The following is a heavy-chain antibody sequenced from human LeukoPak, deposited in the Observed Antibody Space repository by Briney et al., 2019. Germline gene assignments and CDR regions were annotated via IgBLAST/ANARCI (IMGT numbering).Heavy chain of an antibody. CDR1: GGTFTSYA. D-gene: IGHD5-24*01. CDR3: ARARDGYNYDYYYYMDV. J-gene: IGHJ6*03. CDR2: IIPIFGTA. Sequence: GASVKVSCKASGGTFTSYAISWVRQAPGQGLEWMGGIIPIFGTANYAQKFQGRVTITTDESTSTAYMELRSLRSEDTAVYYCARARDGYNYDYYYYMDVWGKGTTVTVSS. V-gene: IGHV1-69*05.